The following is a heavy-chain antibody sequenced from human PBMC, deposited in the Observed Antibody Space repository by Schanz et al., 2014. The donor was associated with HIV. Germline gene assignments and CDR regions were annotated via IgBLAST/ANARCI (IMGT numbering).Heavy chain of an antibody. CDR1: GYTFTRHF. CDR3: ARPPYRSGWYGVDY. CDR2: INPIDGMT. Sequence: QVQLVQSGAEVTKPGASVKLSCKASGYTFTRHFIKWSRQAPAQGPEWMGIINPIDGMTSYAQKLQGRVTLTRETSTSTVYMQLNNLRSEDTAVYYCARPPYRSGWYGVDYWGQGTLVTVSS. D-gene: IGHD6-19*01. J-gene: IGHJ4*02. V-gene: IGHV1-46*01.